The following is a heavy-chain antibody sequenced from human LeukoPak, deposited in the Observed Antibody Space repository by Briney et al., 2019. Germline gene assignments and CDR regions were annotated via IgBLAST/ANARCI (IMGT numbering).Heavy chain of an antibody. CDR1: GFTVSSNY. CDR2: IYSGGST. CDR3: ARHSYMVRGVFDY. Sequence: PGGSLRLSCAASGFTVSSNYMSWVRQAPGKGLEWVSVIYSGGSTYYADSVKGRFTISRHNSKNTLCLQMNSLRAEDTAVYYCARHSYMVRGVFDYWGQGTLVTVSS. D-gene: IGHD3-10*01. V-gene: IGHV3-53*04. J-gene: IGHJ4*02.